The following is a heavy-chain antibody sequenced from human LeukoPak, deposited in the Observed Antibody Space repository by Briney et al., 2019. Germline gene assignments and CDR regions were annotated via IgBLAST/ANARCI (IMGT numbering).Heavy chain of an antibody. CDR2: IIPIFGTA. J-gene: IGHJ4*02. CDR1: GGTFSSYA. D-gene: IGHD3-10*01. CDR3: AREGPYGSGSYYTLVDY. V-gene: IGHV1-69*06. Sequence: SVKVSCKASGGTFSSYAISWVRQAPGQGLEWMGGIIPIFGTANYAQKFQGRVTITADKSTSTAYMELSSLRSEDTAVYYCAREGPYGSGSYYTLVDYWGQGTLVTVSS.